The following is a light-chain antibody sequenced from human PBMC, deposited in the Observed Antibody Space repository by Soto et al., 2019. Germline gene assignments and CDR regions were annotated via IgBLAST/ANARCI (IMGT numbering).Light chain of an antibody. J-gene: IGKJ2*01. CDR2: DAS. Sequence: EIVLTQSPAILSLSQGERATLSCRASQSVSSYLAWYQQKPGQAPRLLIYDASNRATGIPARFSGSGSGTDFTHTISCLEPEDLAVYYCQQRSNWPPYTFGQGTKLEIK. V-gene: IGKV3-11*01. CDR1: QSVSSY. CDR3: QQRSNWPPYT.